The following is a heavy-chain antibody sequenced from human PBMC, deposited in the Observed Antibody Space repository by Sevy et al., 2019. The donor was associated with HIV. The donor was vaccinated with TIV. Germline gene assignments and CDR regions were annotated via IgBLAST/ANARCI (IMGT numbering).Heavy chain of an antibody. D-gene: IGHD3-22*01. J-gene: IGHJ4*02. Sequence: SETLSLTCGVSGGSISSTKWWSWVRQPPGKGLEWIGEIYRSGSTNYNPSLKSRVTIAVDNSKNQFSLNLTSVTAADTAVYYCARHGGNISGYFFDYWGQGILVTISS. CDR3: ARHGGNISGYFFDY. V-gene: IGHV4-4*02. CDR1: GGSISSTKW. CDR2: IYRSGST.